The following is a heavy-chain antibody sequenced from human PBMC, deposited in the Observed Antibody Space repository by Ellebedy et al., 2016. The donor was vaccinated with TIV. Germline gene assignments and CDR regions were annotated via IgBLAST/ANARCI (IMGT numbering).Heavy chain of an antibody. CDR2: IYYSGST. CDR3: ARRGDSSSSFWGWFDP. D-gene: IGHD6-6*01. J-gene: IGHJ5*02. Sequence: SETLSLXXTVSGGSISSYYWSWIRQPPGKGLEWIGYIYYSGSTNYNPSLKSRVTISVDTSKNQFSLKLSSVTAADTAVYYCARRGDSSSSFWGWFDPWGQGTLVTVSS. CDR1: GGSISSYY. V-gene: IGHV4-59*01.